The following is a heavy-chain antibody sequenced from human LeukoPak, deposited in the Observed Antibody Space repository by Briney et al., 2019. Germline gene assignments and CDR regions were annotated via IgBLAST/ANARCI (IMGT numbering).Heavy chain of an antibody. CDR1: SFTFRMYA. V-gene: IGHV3-23*01. Sequence: GSLRLSCTASSFTFRMYAMSWVRQAPGKGLESVASIIYDGRHTYYAASVKGRFTISRDNSQNTLYLQMNSLRAEDTALYYCAKDGLSYDGSTHVYYFQSLGQGTLVTVSS. CDR2: IIYDGRHT. CDR3: AKDGLSYDGSTHVYYFQS. D-gene: IGHD3-22*01. J-gene: IGHJ4*02.